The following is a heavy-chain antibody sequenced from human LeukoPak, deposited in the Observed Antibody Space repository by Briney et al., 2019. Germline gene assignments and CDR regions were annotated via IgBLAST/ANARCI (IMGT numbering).Heavy chain of an antibody. V-gene: IGHV3-21*04. Sequence: GGSLRLSCVASGFTFESHEMNWVRQAPGKGLEWVSAISGSSDYTYYADSVEGRFTISRDNAKNSLYLQMNSLRAEDTAVYYCARGDYGGDYFDYWGQGTLVTVSS. CDR1: GFTFESHE. J-gene: IGHJ4*02. CDR2: ISGSSDYT. D-gene: IGHD4-23*01. CDR3: ARGDYGGDYFDY.